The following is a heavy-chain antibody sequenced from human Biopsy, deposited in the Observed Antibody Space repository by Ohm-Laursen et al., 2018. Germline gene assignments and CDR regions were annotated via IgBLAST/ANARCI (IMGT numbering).Heavy chain of an antibody. CDR1: GGTFIGFD. J-gene: IGHJ6*02. V-gene: IGHV1-8*01. CDR2: MNPDSGRS. D-gene: IGHD3-9*01. Sequence: ASVKVSCKATGGTFIGFDINWVRQVPGQGLEWMGWMNPDSGRSNWAAKFQGRLSMTRITSVSTAFMELTSLRSEDTAVYYCAPQTPRDPDILTGAYHYDMAVWGQGTTVTVSS. CDR3: APQTPRDPDILTGAYHYDMAV.